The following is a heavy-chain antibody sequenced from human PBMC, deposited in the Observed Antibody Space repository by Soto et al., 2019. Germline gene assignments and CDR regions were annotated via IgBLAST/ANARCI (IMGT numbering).Heavy chain of an antibody. Sequence: PGESLKISCKASGYIFTLYWIGWVRQMPGKGLEWMGIIYPGDSDTRYSPSSQGQVTISADKSISTASLQWSSLKASDTAVYYCARQSPTPGYYYFSYGMDVWGQGTTVTVYS. CDR3: ARQSPTPGYYYFSYGMDV. CDR2: IYPGDSDT. J-gene: IGHJ6*02. D-gene: IGHD4-17*01. CDR1: GYIFTLYW. V-gene: IGHV5-51*01.